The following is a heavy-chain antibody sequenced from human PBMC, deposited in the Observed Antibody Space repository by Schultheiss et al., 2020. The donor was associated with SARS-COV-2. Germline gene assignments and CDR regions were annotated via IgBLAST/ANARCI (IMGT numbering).Heavy chain of an antibody. CDR3: ASEWVVVAANWWFDP. CDR1: GYTFTSYD. CDR2: MNPNSGNT. V-gene: IGHV1-8*01. D-gene: IGHD2-15*01. J-gene: IGHJ5*02. Sequence: ASVKVSCKASGYTFTSYDINWVRQATGQGLEWMGWMNPNSGNTGYAQKFQGRVTMTTDTSTSTAYMELRSLRSDDTAVYYCASEWVVVAANWWFDPWGQGTLVTVSS.